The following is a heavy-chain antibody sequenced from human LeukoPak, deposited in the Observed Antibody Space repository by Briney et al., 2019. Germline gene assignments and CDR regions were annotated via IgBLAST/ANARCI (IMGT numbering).Heavy chain of an antibody. CDR3: ARSDLLDY. CDR1: GGSLSGYY. J-gene: IGHJ4*02. CDR2: INHSGST. Sequence: SETLSLTCAVYGGSLSGYYWSWIRQPPGKGLEWIGEINHSGSTNYNPSLKSRVTISVDTSKNQFSLKLSSVTAADTAVYYCARSDLLDYWGQGTLVTVSS. V-gene: IGHV4-34*01.